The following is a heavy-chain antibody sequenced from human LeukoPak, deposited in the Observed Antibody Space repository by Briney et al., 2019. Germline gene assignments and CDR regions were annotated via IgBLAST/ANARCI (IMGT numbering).Heavy chain of an antibody. J-gene: IGHJ6*02. CDR1: GFTFSSYA. V-gene: IGHV3-30-3*01. CDR2: ISYDGSNK. D-gene: IGHD2-15*01. Sequence: GRSLRLSCAASGFTFSSYAMHWVRQAPGKGLEWVAVISYDGSNKYYADSVKGRFTISRDNSKNTLYLQMNSLRAEDTAVYYCARDEKCSGGSCYYGGVRAPNYYYYGMDVWGQGTTVTVFS. CDR3: ARDEKCSGGSCYYGGVRAPNYYYYGMDV.